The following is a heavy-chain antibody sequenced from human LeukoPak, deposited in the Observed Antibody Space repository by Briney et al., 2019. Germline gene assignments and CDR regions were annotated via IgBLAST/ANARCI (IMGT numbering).Heavy chain of an antibody. CDR2: ISGRGGST. V-gene: IGHV3-23*01. CDR1: GFTFSSYA. J-gene: IGHJ4*02. Sequence: GGSLRLSCAASGFTFSSYAMTWVRQAPGKGLEWVSVISGRGGSTYYADSVKGRFTISRDNSKNTLYLQMNSLRADDTAVYYCAKDRGWDYYAEYDYWGQGTLVTVSS. CDR3: AKDRGWDYYAEYDY. D-gene: IGHD3-22*01.